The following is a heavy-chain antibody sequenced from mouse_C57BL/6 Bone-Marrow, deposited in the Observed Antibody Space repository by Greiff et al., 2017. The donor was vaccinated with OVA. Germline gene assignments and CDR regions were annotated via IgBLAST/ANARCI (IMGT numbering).Heavy chain of an antibody. CDR1: GYTFTSYW. Sequence: QVHVKQPGAELVKPGASVKVSCKASGYTFTSYWMHWVKQRPGQGLEWIGRIHPSDGVPNYNQKFKGKATLTVDKSSSTAYMQLSSLTSEDSAVYYCARLDDYDEGYAMDYWGQGTSVTVSS. J-gene: IGHJ4*01. CDR3: ARLDDYDEGYAMDY. CDR2: IHPSDGVP. V-gene: IGHV1-74*01. D-gene: IGHD2-4*01.